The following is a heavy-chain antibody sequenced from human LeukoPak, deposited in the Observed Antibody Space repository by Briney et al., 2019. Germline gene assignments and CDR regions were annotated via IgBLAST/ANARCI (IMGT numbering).Heavy chain of an antibody. CDR3: ARDRGGIAAANYYFDY. D-gene: IGHD6-13*01. CDR2: IYYSGST. J-gene: IGHJ4*02. Sequence: SETLSLTCTVSGGSISSSSYYWGWIRQPPGKGLEWIGSIYYSGSTYYNPSLKSRVTISVDTSKNQFSLKLSSVTAADTAVYYCARDRGGIAAANYYFDYWGQGTLVTVSS. CDR1: GGSISSSSYY. V-gene: IGHV4-39*07.